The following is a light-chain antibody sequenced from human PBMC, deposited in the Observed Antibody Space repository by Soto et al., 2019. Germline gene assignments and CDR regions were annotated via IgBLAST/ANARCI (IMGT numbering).Light chain of an antibody. CDR3: QKYNSAPWT. V-gene: IGKV1-27*01. J-gene: IGKJ1*01. Sequence: DLQMTQSPSSLSASVGDRVTITCRASQGISNYLAWYQQKPGKVPRLLIYAASTLQPGVPSRFSGSGSGTDFTLTISSLQPEDVATYYCQKYNSAPWTFGQGPKVEIK. CDR1: QGISNY. CDR2: AAS.